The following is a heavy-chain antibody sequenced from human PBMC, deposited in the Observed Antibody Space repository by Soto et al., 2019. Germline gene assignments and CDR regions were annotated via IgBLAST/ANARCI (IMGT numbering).Heavy chain of an antibody. V-gene: IGHV4-31*03. CDR3: ARASIVGASIDY. J-gene: IGHJ4*02. CDR2: IYYSGST. D-gene: IGHD1-26*01. Sequence: QVQLQESDPGLVKPSQTLSLTCTVSGGSISSGGYYWSWIRQHPGKGLEWIGYIYYSGSTYYNPSLKSRVTISVDTSKNQFSLKLSSVTAADTAVYYCARASIVGASIDYWGQGTLVTVSS. CDR1: GGSISSGGYY.